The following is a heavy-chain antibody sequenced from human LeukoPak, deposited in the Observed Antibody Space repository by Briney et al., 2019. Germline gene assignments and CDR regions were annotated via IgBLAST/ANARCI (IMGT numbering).Heavy chain of an antibody. D-gene: IGHD1-26*01. CDR3: ARRRSGSFFDY. Sequence: SETLSLTCTVSIGYLRSGGYYWGWIRQHTGKGLEWIGYIYYSGSTYYNPSLKSRVTISVDTSKNQFPLKLSSVTAAVTAVYYCARRRSGSFFDYWGQGTLVTVSS. J-gene: IGHJ4*02. CDR2: IYYSGST. CDR1: IGYLRSGGYY. V-gene: IGHV4-31*03.